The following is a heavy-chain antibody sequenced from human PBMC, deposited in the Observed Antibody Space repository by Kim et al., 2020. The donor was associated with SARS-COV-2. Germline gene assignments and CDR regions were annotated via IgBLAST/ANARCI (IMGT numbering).Heavy chain of an antibody. D-gene: IGHD1-7*01. J-gene: IGHJ6*03. V-gene: IGHV3-64*01. CDR3: ARSEAELIRQYYYYYYMDV. Sequence: GRFTISRDNSKNTLYLQMGSLRAEDMAVYYCARSEAELIRQYYYYYYMDVWGKGTTVTVSS.